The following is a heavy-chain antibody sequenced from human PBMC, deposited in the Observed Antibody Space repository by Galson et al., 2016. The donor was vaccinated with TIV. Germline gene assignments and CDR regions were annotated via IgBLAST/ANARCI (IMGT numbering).Heavy chain of an antibody. J-gene: IGHJ6*02. V-gene: IGHV3-66*01. CDR1: GFTFSGSY. CDR2: IYSGGNT. CDR3: ARDGPAGVEASTGQWGNYYGMDV. D-gene: IGHD3-16*01. Sequence: SLRLSCAASGFTFSGSYMSWVRQAPGKGLEWVSVIYSGGNTYFADNVKGRFSISRDNSKNTLYLQMNSLRADDTGVYYCARDGPAGVEASTGQWGNYYGMDVWGQGTTVTVSS.